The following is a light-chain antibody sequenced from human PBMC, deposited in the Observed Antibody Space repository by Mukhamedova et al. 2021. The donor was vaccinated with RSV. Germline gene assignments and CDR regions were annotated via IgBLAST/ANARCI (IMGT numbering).Light chain of an antibody. CDR3: LQYQSYSRT. Sequence: RVTITCRASQSISSWLAWYQQKPGKAPKVLIYLASRLESGVPSSFSGSGSGTEFTLTISSLQPDDFATYYCLQYQSYSRTFGPGT. J-gene: IGKJ3*01. CDR1: QSISSW. V-gene: IGKV1-5*03. CDR2: LAS.